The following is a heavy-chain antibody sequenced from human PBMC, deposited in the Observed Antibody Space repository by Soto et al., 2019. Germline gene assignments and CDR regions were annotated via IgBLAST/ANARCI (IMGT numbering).Heavy chain of an antibody. CDR2: ISGSGGST. J-gene: IGHJ4*02. V-gene: IGHV3-23*01. CDR3: AKQPTYYDFWSHEGYYFDY. D-gene: IGHD3-3*01. CDR1: GFTFSSYA. Sequence: VQLLESGGGLVQPGGSLRLSCAASGFTFSSYAMSWVRQAPGKGLEWVSAISGSGGSTYYADSVKGRFTISRDNSKNTLYLQMNSLRAEDTAVYYCAKQPTYYDFWSHEGYYFDYWGQGTLVTVSS.